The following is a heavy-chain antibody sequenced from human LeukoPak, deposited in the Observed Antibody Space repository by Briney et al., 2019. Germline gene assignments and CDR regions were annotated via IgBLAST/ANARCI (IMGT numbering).Heavy chain of an antibody. CDR1: GGSISSSSYY. D-gene: IGHD2-2*01. Sequence: PSETLSLTCTVSGGSISSSSYYWGWIRQPPGKGLEWIRSIYYSGSTYYNPSLKSRVTISVDTSTNQFSLKLSSVTAADTAVYYCARHPRYCSSTSCYPPSYFDYWGQGTLVTVSS. CDR2: IYYSGST. J-gene: IGHJ4*02. CDR3: ARHPRYCSSTSCYPPSYFDY. V-gene: IGHV4-39*01.